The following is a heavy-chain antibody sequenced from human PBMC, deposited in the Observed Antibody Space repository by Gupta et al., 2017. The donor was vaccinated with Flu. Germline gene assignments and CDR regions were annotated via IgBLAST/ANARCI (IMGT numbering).Heavy chain of an antibody. J-gene: IGHJ4*02. CDR1: GFTFDDYA. CDR2: IRSKHYGVTT. Sequence: EVQLVESGGGLVQPGRSLRLSCTSSGFTFDDYAMTWFRQAPGKGLEWVGVIRSKHYGVTTEYAASVKGRFTISRDDSKSIAYLQMNSLKAEDTAMYYCARSKLFDYWGQGTLVTVSS. CDR3: ARSKLFDY. V-gene: IGHV3-49*03.